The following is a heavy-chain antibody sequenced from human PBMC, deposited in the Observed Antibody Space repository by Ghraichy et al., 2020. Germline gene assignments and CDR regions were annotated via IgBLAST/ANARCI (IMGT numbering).Heavy chain of an antibody. CDR2: IKSKTDGGTT. D-gene: IGHD6-19*01. Sequence: GGSLRLSCAASGFTFSNAWMSWVRQAPGKGLEWVGRIKSKTDGGTTDYAAPVKGRFTISRDDSKNTLYLQMNSLKTEDTAVYYCTTSYSSGWELDYFDYWGQGTLVTVSS. J-gene: IGHJ4*02. CDR3: TTSYSSGWELDYFDY. CDR1: GFTFSNAW. V-gene: IGHV3-15*01.